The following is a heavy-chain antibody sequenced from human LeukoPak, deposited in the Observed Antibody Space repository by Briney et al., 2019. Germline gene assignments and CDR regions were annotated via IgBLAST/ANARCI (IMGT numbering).Heavy chain of an antibody. Sequence: PSETLSLTCTVSGGSISSYYWSWIRQPPGKGLEWIGYIYYSGSTNYNPSLKSRVTISVDTSKNQFSLKLSSVTAVDTAVYYCASTKYRGPDAFDIWGQGTMVTVSS. CDR3: ASTKYRGPDAFDI. CDR1: GGSISSYY. D-gene: IGHD2-2*02. CDR2: IYYSGST. V-gene: IGHV4-59*01. J-gene: IGHJ3*02.